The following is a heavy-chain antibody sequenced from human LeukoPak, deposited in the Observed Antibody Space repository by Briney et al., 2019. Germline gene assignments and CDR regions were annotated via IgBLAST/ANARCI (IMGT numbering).Heavy chain of an antibody. Sequence: ASVKVSCKASGYTFTGYYMHWVRQAPGQGLEWMGWINPNSGGTNYAQKFQGRVTMTRDTSTSTVYMELSSLRSEDTAVYYCARQTDSSSWIHPRYYFDYWGQGTLVTVSS. J-gene: IGHJ4*02. CDR3: ARQTDSSSWIHPRYYFDY. CDR1: GYTFTGYY. CDR2: INPNSGGT. D-gene: IGHD6-13*01. V-gene: IGHV1-2*02.